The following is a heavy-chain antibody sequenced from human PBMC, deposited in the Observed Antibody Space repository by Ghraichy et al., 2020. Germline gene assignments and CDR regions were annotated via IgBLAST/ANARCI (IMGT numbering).Heavy chain of an antibody. Sequence: SETLSLTCAVSGGSISSSNWWSWVRQPPGKGLEWIGEIYHSGSTNYNPSLKSRVTISVDKSKNQFSLKLSSVTAADTAVYYCARVDYYDSSVEPHYFDYWGQGTLVTVSS. CDR2: IYHSGST. CDR1: GGSISSSNW. CDR3: ARVDYYDSSVEPHYFDY. V-gene: IGHV4-4*02. D-gene: IGHD3-22*01. J-gene: IGHJ4*02.